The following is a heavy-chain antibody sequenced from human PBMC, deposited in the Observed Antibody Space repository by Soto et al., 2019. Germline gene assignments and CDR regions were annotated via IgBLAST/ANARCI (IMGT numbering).Heavy chain of an antibody. Sequence: ASVKVSGTASGYSFTDYHIHWVRQAPRQGLEWLGRINPKSGGTSTAQKFQGWVTMTRDRSISTVYMELTRLRSDDTAVYFCARGHSTDCSNGVCSFFYNHEMDVWGQGTTVTVSS. CDR3: ARGHSTDCSNGVCSFFYNHEMDV. D-gene: IGHD2-8*01. J-gene: IGHJ6*02. CDR2: INPKSGGT. V-gene: IGHV1-2*04. CDR1: GYSFTDYH.